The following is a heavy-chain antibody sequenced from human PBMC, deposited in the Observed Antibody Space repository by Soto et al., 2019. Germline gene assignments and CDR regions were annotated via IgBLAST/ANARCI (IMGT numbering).Heavy chain of an antibody. D-gene: IGHD1-26*01. CDR3: ARTLRGRGAKYFDD. Sequence: SQTLSLTCAISGDSVSNNSVAWNWVRQSPSRGLEWLGRTYYRSKWHYDYAPSVRSRITINPDTSKNHFSLQLNSVSPEDAAVYYCARTLRGRGAKYFDDWGQGTLVTV. J-gene: IGHJ4*02. CDR1: GDSVSNNSVA. V-gene: IGHV6-1*01. CDR2: TYYRSKWHY.